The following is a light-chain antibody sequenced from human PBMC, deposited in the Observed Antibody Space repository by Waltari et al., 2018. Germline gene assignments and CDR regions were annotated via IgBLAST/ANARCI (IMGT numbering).Light chain of an antibody. V-gene: IGLV1-44*01. Sequence: QSVVTQPPSASGTPGQRVTISCSGSSANIGSNTVNWYQQPPGTTPNLLIYKNNRRPSGVPDRFSGSKSGTSASLAIRGLQSEDEADYYCAAGDDSLPGLFVFGSGTKVTVL. CDR2: KNN. CDR1: SANIGSNT. CDR3: AAGDDSLPGLFV. J-gene: IGLJ1*01.